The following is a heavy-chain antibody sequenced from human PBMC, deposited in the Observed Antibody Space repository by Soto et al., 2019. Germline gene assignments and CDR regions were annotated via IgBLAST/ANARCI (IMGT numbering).Heavy chain of an antibody. V-gene: IGHV4-30-4*01. CDR3: ARVPPPYSFSYGD. CDR1: GVSIGSGDYY. J-gene: IGHJ4*02. D-gene: IGHD5-12*01. Sequence: SETLSLTCNVSGVSIGSGDYYWSWIRQPPGKGLEWIGYIYISGTTYYNPSLKSRLTISLDTSRNVFSLKLRSVTAADTAVYYCARVPPPYSFSYGDWGRGTLVTVS. CDR2: IYISGTT.